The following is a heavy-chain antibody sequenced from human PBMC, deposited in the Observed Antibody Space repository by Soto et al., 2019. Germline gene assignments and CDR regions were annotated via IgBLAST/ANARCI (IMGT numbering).Heavy chain of an antibody. Sequence: WTWIRQYPGKGLEWIGYIYYSGSTFYNPSNKSRVSISVDTSKNQFSLNLSSVTAADTAVYYCARGLSVTLFDYWGQGTLVTVSS. D-gene: IGHD4-17*01. V-gene: IGHV4-31*02. J-gene: IGHJ4*02. CDR3: ARGLSVTLFDY. CDR2: IYYSGST.